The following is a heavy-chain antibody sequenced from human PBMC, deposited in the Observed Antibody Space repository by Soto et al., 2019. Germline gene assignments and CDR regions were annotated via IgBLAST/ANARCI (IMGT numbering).Heavy chain of an antibody. Sequence: QVQLQQWGAGLLKPSETLSLTCAVYGGSFSAYYWSWIRQSPGKGLEWIGEIHHSGSTNYKPSLKSRVTISVDTSKNQFALELRSVIAEDTAVYYCASYGSGSYYNGYYFDYWGQGTLVTVSS. CDR3: ASYGSGSYYNGYYFDY. V-gene: IGHV4-34*01. CDR2: IHHSGST. D-gene: IGHD3-10*01. J-gene: IGHJ4*02. CDR1: GGSFSAYY.